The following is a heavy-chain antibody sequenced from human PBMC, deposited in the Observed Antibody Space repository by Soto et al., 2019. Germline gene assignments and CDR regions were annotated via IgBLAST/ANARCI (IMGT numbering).Heavy chain of an antibody. D-gene: IGHD1-20*01. CDR1: GLSLTIPLMF. CDR3: ARSIRGPRRFNGMDV. J-gene: IGHJ6*02. V-gene: IGHV2-70*13. CDR2: IERDDDYK. Sequence: SGPTLVNATDTVTLTWTFSGLSLTIPLMFWIWIRHSPLKALEWLALIERDDDYKYYSTSLKTRLTISKDTRKNQVVLTMANMEPADTATYYCARSIRGPRRFNGMDVWGQGTTVTVSS.